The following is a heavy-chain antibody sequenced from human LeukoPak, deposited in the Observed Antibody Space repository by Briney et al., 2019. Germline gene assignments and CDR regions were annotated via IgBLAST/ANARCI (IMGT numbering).Heavy chain of an antibody. Sequence: GGSLRLSCGASGFTFSSYAMSWVRQAPGKGLEWVSTISGSGGSTYYADSVKGRFTISRDNSKNTLYLQMNSLRAEDTAVYYCAKGPEYCSGGTCFTYAMDVWGQGTTVTVSS. CDR1: GFTFSSYA. CDR2: ISGSGGST. V-gene: IGHV3-23*01. CDR3: AKGPEYCSGGTCFTYAMDV. J-gene: IGHJ6*02. D-gene: IGHD2-15*01.